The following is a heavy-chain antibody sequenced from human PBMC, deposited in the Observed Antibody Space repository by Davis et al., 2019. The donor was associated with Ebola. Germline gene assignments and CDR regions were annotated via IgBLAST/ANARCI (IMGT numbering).Heavy chain of an antibody. Sequence: AASVKVSCKASGYTFTNYAISWVRQAPGQGLEWMGWISAHNDNTTYAQKPQGRVTMTTDTSTSTAHMELRSLTSDDTAIYFCARVGRGGVATIFYYYMDVWSNGTTVTVSS. CDR2: ISAHNDNT. J-gene: IGHJ6*03. D-gene: IGHD5-24*01. V-gene: IGHV1-18*04. CDR1: GYTFTNYA. CDR3: ARVGRGGVATIFYYYMDV.